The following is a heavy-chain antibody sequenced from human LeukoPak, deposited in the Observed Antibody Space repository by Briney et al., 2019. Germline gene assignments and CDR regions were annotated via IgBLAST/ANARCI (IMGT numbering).Heavy chain of an antibody. J-gene: IGHJ4*02. Sequence: GGSLRLSCAASGFTFSDHYMDWVRQAPGKGLEWVDRTRNKANSYTTEYAASVKGRFTISRDDSKNSLYLQMNSLKTEDTAVYYCARFYWAFDYWGQGTLVTVSS. CDR1: GFTFSDHY. CDR3: ARFYWAFDY. D-gene: IGHD2-8*02. CDR2: TRNKANSYTT. V-gene: IGHV3-72*01.